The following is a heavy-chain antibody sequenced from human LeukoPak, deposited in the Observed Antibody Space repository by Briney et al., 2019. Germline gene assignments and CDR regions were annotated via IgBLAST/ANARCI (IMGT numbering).Heavy chain of an antibody. D-gene: IGHD3-10*01. CDR2: ISAYNGNT. CDR3: ARDSTYYHGSGSYSSDAFDF. CDR1: GYTFSSYA. Sequence: ASVKVSCKASGYTFSSYAFSWVRQAPGQGLEWMGWISAYNGNTNYAQNLQGRVTMTTDTSTSTAYMELRSLRSDDTAVYYRARDSTYYHGSGSYSSDAFDFWGQGTMVTVSS. V-gene: IGHV1-18*01. J-gene: IGHJ3*01.